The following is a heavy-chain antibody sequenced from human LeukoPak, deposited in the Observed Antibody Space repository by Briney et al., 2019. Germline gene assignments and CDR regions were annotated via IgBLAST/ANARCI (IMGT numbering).Heavy chain of an antibody. CDR3: ARHNQSKYRYFDY. CDR2: IKPSGGST. V-gene: IGHV1-46*01. Sequence: ASVKVSCKASGYTFTSYYMHWVRQAPGQGLEWMGIIKPSGGSTSYAQKFQGRITMTRDTSTSTVYIELSSLRSEDTAVYYCARHNQSKYRYFDYWGQGTLVTVSS. J-gene: IGHJ4*02. D-gene: IGHD2/OR15-2a*01. CDR1: GYTFTSYY.